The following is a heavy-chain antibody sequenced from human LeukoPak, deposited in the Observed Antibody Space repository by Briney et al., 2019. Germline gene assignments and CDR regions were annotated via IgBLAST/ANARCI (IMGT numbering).Heavy chain of an antibody. CDR1: GGTFSSYA. CDR3: ASRITAGYFQH. J-gene: IGHJ1*01. D-gene: IGHD3-10*01. Sequence: ASVKVSCKASGGTFSSYAISWVRQAPGQGLEWMGGIIPIFGTANYAQKFQGRVTITTDESTSTAYMELSGLRSEDTAVYYCASRITAGYFQHWGQGTLVTVSS. V-gene: IGHV1-69*05. CDR2: IIPIFGTA.